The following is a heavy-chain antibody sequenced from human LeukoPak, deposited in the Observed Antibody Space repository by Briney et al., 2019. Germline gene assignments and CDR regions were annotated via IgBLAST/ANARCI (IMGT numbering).Heavy chain of an antibody. V-gene: IGHV3-23*01. Sequence: PGGSLTLLCAASGFTFSSYAMRWARRAPGGGRECVSSIRGSGCSTYHTHSVTGRLTISRDYYKNTLYLQMNSLRADGTSLYSCAKDQAYGGTPSGNYGGQGTLVPVSS. CDR2: IRGSGCST. CDR1: GFTFSSYA. J-gene: IGHJ4*02. D-gene: IGHD4-23*01. CDR3: AKDQAYGGTPSGNY.